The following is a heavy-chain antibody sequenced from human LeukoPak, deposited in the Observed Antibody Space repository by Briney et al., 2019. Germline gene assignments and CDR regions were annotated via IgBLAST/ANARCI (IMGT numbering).Heavy chain of an antibody. V-gene: IGHV3-9*01. J-gene: IGHJ4*02. CDR3: AKDRGTVYLYYFDY. CDR1: GFTFDDYA. CDR2: ISWNSGSI. D-gene: IGHD2-8*01. Sequence: PGRSLRLSCAASGFTFDDYAMHWVRQAPGKGLEWVSGISWNSGSIGYADSVKGRFTISRDNAKNSLYLQMNSLRAEDTAFYYCAKDRGTVYLYYFDYWGQGTLVTVSS.